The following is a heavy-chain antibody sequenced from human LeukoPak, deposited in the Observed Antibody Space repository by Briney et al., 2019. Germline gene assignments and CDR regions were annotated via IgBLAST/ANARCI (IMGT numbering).Heavy chain of an antibody. J-gene: IGHJ3*02. D-gene: IGHD3-16*01. CDR1: GYTFTSYG. CDR3: ARWRSVGPFDAFDI. CDR2: IIPILGIA. V-gene: IGHV1-69*04. Sequence: SVKVSCKASGYTFTSYGISWVRQAPGQGLEWMGRIIPILGIANYAQKFQGRVTITADKSTSTAYMELSSLRSEDTAVYYCARWRSVGPFDAFDIWGQGTMVTVSS.